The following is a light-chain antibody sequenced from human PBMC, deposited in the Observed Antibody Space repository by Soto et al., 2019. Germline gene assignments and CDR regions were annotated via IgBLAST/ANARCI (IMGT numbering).Light chain of an antibody. CDR3: ASWDDRLGAVI. V-gene: IGLV1-47*02. Sequence: QSVLTQPPSASGTPGRRVFIFCSGSSXTIGGTNYAYWYQQLPGAAPKLLMHSNNLRPSGVPERISGSKSGTSASLAISGLRSEDEAVYYCASWDDRLGAVIFGGGTKVTVL. CDR1: SXTIGGTNY. CDR2: SNN. J-gene: IGLJ2*01.